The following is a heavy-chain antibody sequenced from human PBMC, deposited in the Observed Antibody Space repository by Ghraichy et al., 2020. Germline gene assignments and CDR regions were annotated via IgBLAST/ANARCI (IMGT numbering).Heavy chain of an antibody. V-gene: IGHV4-39*01. CDR3: ASTHRYGVDN. Sequence: SETLSLTCTVSGDSITTNYYYWAWIRQPPGKGLEWIGSIHHNGVTYYNSSLKSRLTISVDTSKTQFSLKLTSVTAADTAVYFCASTHRYGVDNWGQGTLVTVAS. D-gene: IGHD3-10*01. CDR2: IHHNGVT. J-gene: IGHJ4*02. CDR1: GDSITTNYYY.